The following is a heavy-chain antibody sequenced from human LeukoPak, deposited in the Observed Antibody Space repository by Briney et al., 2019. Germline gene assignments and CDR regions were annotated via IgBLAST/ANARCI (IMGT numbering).Heavy chain of an antibody. Sequence: GGSLRLSCAASGFTFSSYAMSWVRQAPGKGLEWVSTIINTGDSTYYADSVKGRFIISRDNSKNTLYLQMNSLRAEDTAVYYCAKRFSCSFDYWGQGTLVSVSS. J-gene: IGHJ4*02. CDR2: IINTGDST. V-gene: IGHV3-23*01. CDR3: AKRFSCSFDY. D-gene: IGHD3-10*01. CDR1: GFTFSSYA.